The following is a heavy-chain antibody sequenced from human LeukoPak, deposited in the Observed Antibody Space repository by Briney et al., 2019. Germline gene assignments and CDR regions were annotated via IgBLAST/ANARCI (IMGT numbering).Heavy chain of an antibody. J-gene: IGHJ3*02. Sequence: QPGGSLRLSCAASGFTFSSYAMSWVRQAPGKGLEWVSAISGSGGSTYYADSVKGRFTISRDNSKNTLYLQMNSLRAEDTAVYYCAKDQPQTTVTTEAFDIWGQGTMVTVSS. CDR2: ISGSGGST. CDR3: AKDQPQTTVTTEAFDI. CDR1: GFTFSSYA. D-gene: IGHD4-17*01. V-gene: IGHV3-23*01.